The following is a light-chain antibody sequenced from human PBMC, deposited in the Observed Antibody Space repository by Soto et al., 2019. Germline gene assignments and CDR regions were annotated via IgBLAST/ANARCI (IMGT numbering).Light chain of an antibody. CDR1: SSDVGGYNY. Sequence: QSALTQPPSASGSPGQSVTISCTGTSSDVGGYNYVSWCQHHPGKAPKLVIYEVTKRPSGVPDRFSGSKSGNTASLSVSGLQAEDEADYYCSSYAGRYSWVFGGGTKLTVL. V-gene: IGLV2-8*01. CDR2: EVT. J-gene: IGLJ3*02. CDR3: SSYAGRYSWV.